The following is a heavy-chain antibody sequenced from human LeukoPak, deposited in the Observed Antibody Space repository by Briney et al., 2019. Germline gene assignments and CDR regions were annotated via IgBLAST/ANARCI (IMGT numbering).Heavy chain of an antibody. V-gene: IGHV4-4*07. Sequence: KASETLSLTCTVSGXSISRYYGNWIRQPAGKGLEWIGRIYTDDDTNYNPSLKSRVTMSVDTSKNQFSLMVNSVTAADTAVYYCARDSDFWSGSPGFDPWGQGILVTVSS. D-gene: IGHD3-3*01. CDR1: GXSISRYY. CDR3: ARDSDFWSGSPGFDP. J-gene: IGHJ5*02. CDR2: IYTDDDT.